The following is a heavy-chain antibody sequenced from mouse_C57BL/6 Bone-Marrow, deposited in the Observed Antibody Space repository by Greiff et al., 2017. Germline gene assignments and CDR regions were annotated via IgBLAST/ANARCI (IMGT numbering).Heavy chain of an antibody. D-gene: IGHD1-1*01. V-gene: IGHV14-1*01. CDR1: GFTFTDYY. Sequence: EVQLQQPGAELVRPGASVKLSCTASGFTFTDYYMHWVKQRPGQGLEWIGRIDPAAGYTESAPKFQGKDTMTADTSSNTAYLQLSSLTSEDTAVYYCAPHYYGSRGDYWGQGTTLTVSS. J-gene: IGHJ2*01. CDR3: APHYYGSRGDY. CDR2: IDPAAGYT.